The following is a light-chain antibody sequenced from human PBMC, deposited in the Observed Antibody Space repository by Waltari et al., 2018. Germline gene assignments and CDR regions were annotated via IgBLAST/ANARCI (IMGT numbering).Light chain of an antibody. CDR3: QQYNSYSIT. V-gene: IGKV1-5*03. CDR1: QSISNW. J-gene: IGKJ5*01. Sequence: DIQRTQSPSTLSASVGDRVTITCRASQSISNWLALYQQKPGKAPKLLIYKASNLESGVPSRFSVSGSGTEFILTINSLQPDDFATYYCQQYNSYSITFGQGTRLEIK. CDR2: KAS.